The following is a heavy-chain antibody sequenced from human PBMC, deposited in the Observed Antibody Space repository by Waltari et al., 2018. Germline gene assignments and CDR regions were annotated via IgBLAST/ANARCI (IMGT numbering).Heavy chain of an antibody. CDR3: ASWSDYGDYGLDY. CDR2: IYYSGST. V-gene: IGHV4-59*01. CDR1: GGSISSYY. J-gene: IGHJ4*02. Sequence: QVQLQASGPGLVKHSETLYLTCTVPGGSISSYYWRWIRQPPGKGLEWIGYIYYSGSTNYNPSLKSRVTISVDTSKNQFSLKLSSVTAADTAVYYCASWSDYGDYGLDYWGQGTLVTVSS. D-gene: IGHD4-17*01.